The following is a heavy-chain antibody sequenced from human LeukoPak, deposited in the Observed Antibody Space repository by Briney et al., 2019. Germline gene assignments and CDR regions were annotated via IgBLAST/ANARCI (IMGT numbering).Heavy chain of an antibody. CDR3: ARAYGSGSYWGFYFDY. J-gene: IGHJ4*02. CDR1: GFTVSSNY. CDR2: IYSGGST. V-gene: IGHV3-53*01. D-gene: IGHD3-10*01. Sequence: GGSLRLSCAASGFTVSSNYMSWVRQAPGKGLEWVSVIYSGGSTYYADSVKGRFTISRDNSKNTLYLQMNSLRAEDTAVYYCARAYGSGSYWGFYFDYWGQGTLVTVSS.